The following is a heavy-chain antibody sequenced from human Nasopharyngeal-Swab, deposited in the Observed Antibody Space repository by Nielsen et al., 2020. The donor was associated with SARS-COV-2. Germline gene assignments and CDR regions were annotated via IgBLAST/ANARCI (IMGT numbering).Heavy chain of an antibody. CDR2: IYYSGST. Sequence: RQAPGKGLEWIGSIYYSGSTYYNPSLKSRVTISVDTSKNQFSLKLSSVTAADTAVYYCAREGLYSSSLAYWGQGTPVTVSS. J-gene: IGHJ4*02. V-gene: IGHV4-39*07. CDR3: AREGLYSSSLAY. D-gene: IGHD6-6*01.